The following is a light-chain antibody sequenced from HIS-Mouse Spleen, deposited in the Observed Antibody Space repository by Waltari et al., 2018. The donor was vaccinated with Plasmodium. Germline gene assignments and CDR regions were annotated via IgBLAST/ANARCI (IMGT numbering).Light chain of an antibody. V-gene: IGKV1-5*03. Sequence: DSQMTQSPSTPSASVGDRVTIPCRASQSISSRLGWSQQKPGKAPKLLIYKASSLASGVPSRFSGSGSGTEFTLTISSLQPDDFATYYCQQYNSYSWTFGQGTKVEIK. CDR1: QSISSR. CDR3: QQYNSYSWT. J-gene: IGKJ1*01. CDR2: KAS.